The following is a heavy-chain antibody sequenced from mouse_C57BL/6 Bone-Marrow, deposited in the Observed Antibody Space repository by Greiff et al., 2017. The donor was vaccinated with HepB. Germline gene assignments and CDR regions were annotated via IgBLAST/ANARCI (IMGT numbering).Heavy chain of an antibody. Sequence: VQLQQPGAELVKPGASVKLSCKASGYTFTSYWMHWVKQRPGQGLEWIGMIHPNSGSTNYNEKFKSKATLTVDKSSSTAYMPLSSLTSEDSAVYYCAGDYGVAWFAYWGQGTLVTVSA. D-gene: IGHD2-4*01. V-gene: IGHV1-64*01. CDR1: GYTFTSYW. CDR3: AGDYGVAWFAY. CDR2: IHPNSGST. J-gene: IGHJ3*01.